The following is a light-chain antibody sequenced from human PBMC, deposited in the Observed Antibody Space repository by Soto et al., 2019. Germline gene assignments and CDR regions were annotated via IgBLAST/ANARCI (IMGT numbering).Light chain of an antibody. CDR3: QQRSNWPPKIT. CDR1: QSVSTS. V-gene: IGKV3-11*01. Sequence: EIEMTQSPATLSLSPGERAALSCSSSQSVSTSLAWYPQKPGQAPRLLIYDASNRATGIPARFSGSGYGTDFTLTISSLEPEDFAVYYCQQRSNWPPKITFGQGTRLEIK. J-gene: IGKJ5*01. CDR2: DAS.